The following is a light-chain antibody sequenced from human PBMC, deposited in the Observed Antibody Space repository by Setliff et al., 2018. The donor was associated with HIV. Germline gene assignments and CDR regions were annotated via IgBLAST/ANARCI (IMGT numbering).Light chain of an antibody. CDR3: SSYTSTTPLYV. J-gene: IGLJ1*01. CDR1: SSDVGTYNF. V-gene: IGLV2-14*03. Sequence: QSALTQPASVSGSPGQSITISCTGTSSDVGTYNFVSWYQQHPGKAPKLMIYDVSYRPSGVSNRFSGSKSGNTASLTISGLQAGDEADYYCSSYTSTTPLYVFGTGTKVTVL. CDR2: DVS.